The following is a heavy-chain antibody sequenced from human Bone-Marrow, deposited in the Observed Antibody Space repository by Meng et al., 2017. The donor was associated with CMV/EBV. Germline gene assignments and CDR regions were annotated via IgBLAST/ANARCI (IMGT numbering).Heavy chain of an antibody. CDR2: INPSGGST. CDR3: ARSNYELVVPAAIHPGGGYYYGMDV. J-gene: IGHJ6*02. CDR1: GYTFTSYY. D-gene: IGHD2-2*02. Sequence: ASVKVSCKASGYTFTSYYMHWVRQAPGQGLEWMGIINPSGGSTSYAQKFQGRVTMTRDTSTSTVYMELSSLRSEDTAVYYCARSNYELVVPAAIHPGGGYYYGMDVCGQGTTVTVS. V-gene: IGHV1-46*01.